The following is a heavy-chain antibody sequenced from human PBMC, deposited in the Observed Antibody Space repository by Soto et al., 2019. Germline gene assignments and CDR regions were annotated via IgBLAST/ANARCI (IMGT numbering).Heavy chain of an antibody. CDR1: GYTFTSYD. Sequence: ASVKVSCKASGYTFTSYDINWVRQATGQGLEWMGWINPNSGGTNYAQKFQGWVTMTRDTSISTAYMELSRLRSDDTAVYYCARDRAIVGATKEYHYYGMDVWGQGTTVTVCS. V-gene: IGHV1-2*04. J-gene: IGHJ6*02. CDR3: ARDRAIVGATKEYHYYGMDV. CDR2: INPNSGGT. D-gene: IGHD1-26*01.